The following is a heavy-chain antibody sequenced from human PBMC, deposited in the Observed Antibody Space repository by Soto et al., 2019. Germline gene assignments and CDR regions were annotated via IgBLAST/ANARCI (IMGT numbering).Heavy chain of an antibody. CDR3: ARGRYGDY. V-gene: IGHV1-18*01. CDR1: GYTFTSYG. Sequence: QVHLVQSGAGVKKPGASVKVSCKASGYTFTSYGITWVRQAPGQGLEWMGWISAHNGNTDYAQKLQGRVIVTRDTPTSPAYMELRSLISDDTAVYYCARGRYGDYWGQGALVTVSS. CDR2: ISAHNGNT. J-gene: IGHJ4*02. D-gene: IGHD1-1*01.